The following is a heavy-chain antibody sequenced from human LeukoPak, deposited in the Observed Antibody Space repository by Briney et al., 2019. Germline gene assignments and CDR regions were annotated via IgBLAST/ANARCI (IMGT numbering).Heavy chain of an antibody. J-gene: IGHJ4*02. CDR1: GYSISSGYY. CDR2: IYYSGST. V-gene: IGHV4-38-2*01. Sequence: PSETLSLTCAVSGYSISSGYYWGWIRQPPGKGLEWIGSIYYSGSTYYNPSLKSRVTISVDTSKNQFSLKLSSVTAADTAVYYCARHVKWIQLWLPGVCDYWGQGTLVTVSS. CDR3: ARHVKWIQLWLPGVCDY. D-gene: IGHD5-18*01.